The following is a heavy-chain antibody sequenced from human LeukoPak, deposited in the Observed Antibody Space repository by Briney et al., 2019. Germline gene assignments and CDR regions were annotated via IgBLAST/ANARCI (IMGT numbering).Heavy chain of an antibody. J-gene: IGHJ4*02. V-gene: IGHV4-34*01. CDR2: INHSGST. CDR3: ARYCEWCGAFDY. D-gene: IGHD2-8*01. CDR1: GGSFSGYY. Sequence: SETLSLTCAVYGGSFSGYYWSWIRQPPGKGLEWIGEINHSGSTNYNPSLKSRVTISVDTSKNQFSLKLSSVTAADTAVYYCARYCEWCGAFDYWGQGTLVTVSS.